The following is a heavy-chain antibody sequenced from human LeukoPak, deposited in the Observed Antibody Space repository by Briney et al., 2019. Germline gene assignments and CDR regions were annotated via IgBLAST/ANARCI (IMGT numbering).Heavy chain of an antibody. D-gene: IGHD6-13*01. CDR2: ISSSGSTI. V-gene: IGHV3-48*03. CDR1: GFTFSSYE. J-gene: IGHJ5*02. Sequence: GGSLRLSCAASGFTFSSYEMNWVRQAPGKGLEWVSYISSSGSTIYYAGSVKGRFTISRDNAKNSLYLQMNSLRAEDTAVYYCAREGPGWAAAAGKPFNWFDPWGQGTLVTVSS. CDR3: AREGPGWAAAAGKPFNWFDP.